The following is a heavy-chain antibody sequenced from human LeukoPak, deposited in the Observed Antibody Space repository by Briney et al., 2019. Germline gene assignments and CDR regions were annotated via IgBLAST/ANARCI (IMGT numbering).Heavy chain of an antibody. CDR1: DGSISSYY. J-gene: IGHJ3*02. CDR2: IYYSGST. D-gene: IGHD3-22*01. CDR3: ARGWSITMIVVPGGDAFDI. V-gene: IGHV4-59*01. Sequence: PSETLSLTCTVSDGSISSYYWSWLRQPPGKGLEWIGYIYYSGSTNYNPSLKSRVTISVDSSKNQFSLKLSSVTAADTAVYYCARGWSITMIVVPGGDAFDIWGQGTMVTVSS.